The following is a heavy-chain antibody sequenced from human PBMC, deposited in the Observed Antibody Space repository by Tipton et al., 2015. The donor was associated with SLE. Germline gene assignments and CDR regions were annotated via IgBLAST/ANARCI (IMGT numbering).Heavy chain of an antibody. CDR2: MNPNSGNT. Sequence: QVQLVQSGPEVKKPGASVKVSCKASGYTFTSYDITWVRQATGPGLEWMGWMNPNSGNTGYTQKFQGRVTMNRNTSVSTAYMELSSLRSEDTAVYYCARGRYGDGYLNIWGQGTMVTVSS. CDR1: GYTFTSYD. J-gene: IGHJ3*02. V-gene: IGHV1-8*02. CDR3: ARGRYGDGYLNI. D-gene: IGHD5-24*01.